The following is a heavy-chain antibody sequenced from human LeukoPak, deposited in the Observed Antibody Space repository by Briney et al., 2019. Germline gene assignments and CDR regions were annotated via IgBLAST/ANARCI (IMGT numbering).Heavy chain of an antibody. CDR3: ARDVGASAPDAFDI. D-gene: IGHD1-26*01. CDR2: ISSSSNYI. CDR1: GFTFSTYN. V-gene: IGHV3-21*01. J-gene: IGHJ3*02. Sequence: GGSLRLSCAASGFTFSTYNMNWVRQAPGKGLEWVSSISSSSNYIYYADSVKGRFTISRDNAKNSLYLQMNSLRAEDTDVYYCARDVGASAPDAFDIWGQGTMVTVSS.